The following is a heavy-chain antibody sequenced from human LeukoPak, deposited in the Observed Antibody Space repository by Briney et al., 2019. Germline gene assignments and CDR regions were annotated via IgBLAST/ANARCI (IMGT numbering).Heavy chain of an antibody. J-gene: IGHJ6*02. CDR2: IKKDGSEK. V-gene: IGHV3-7*01. D-gene: IGHD2-2*01. CDR3: AREGGSSTSRRMGGDYYGMDV. Sequence: GGSLRLSCAASRFTFSNYWMSWVRQAPGKGLEWVGNIKKDGSEKYYMDSVKGRFTISRDNAKNSLYLQMNSLRAEDTAVYYCAREGGSSTSRRMGGDYYGMDVWGQGTTVTVSS. CDR1: RFTFSNYW.